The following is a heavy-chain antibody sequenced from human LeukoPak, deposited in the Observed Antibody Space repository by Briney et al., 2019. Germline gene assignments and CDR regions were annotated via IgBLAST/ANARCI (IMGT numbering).Heavy chain of an antibody. D-gene: IGHD3-16*02. CDR3: ARDPTYYDYVWGSYRSDAFDI. V-gene: IGHV3-7*01. Sequence: GGSLRLSCAASGFNFSSYWMSWVRQAPGMGLEWVANIKQDGSEKYYVDSVKGRFTISRDNAKNSLYLQMNSLRAEDTAVYYCARDPTYYDYVWGSYRSDAFDIWGQGTMVTVSS. CDR1: GFNFSSYW. CDR2: IKQDGSEK. J-gene: IGHJ3*02.